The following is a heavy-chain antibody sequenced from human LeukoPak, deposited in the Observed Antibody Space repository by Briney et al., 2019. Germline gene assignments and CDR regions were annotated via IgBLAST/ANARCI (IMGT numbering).Heavy chain of an antibody. CDR2: INHSGST. D-gene: IGHD3-22*01. Sequence: PSETLSLTCAVYGGSFSGYYWSWIRQPPGKGLEWIGEINHSGSTNYNPSLKSRVTISVDTSKNQFSLKLSSVTAADTAVYYCARAGLGIVVVMGETRASVDIWGQGTMATVSS. CDR3: ARAGLGIVVVMGETRASVDI. CDR1: GGSFSGYY. V-gene: IGHV4-34*01. J-gene: IGHJ3*02.